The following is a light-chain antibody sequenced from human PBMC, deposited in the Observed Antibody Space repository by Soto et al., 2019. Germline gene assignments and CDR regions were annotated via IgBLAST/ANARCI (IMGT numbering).Light chain of an antibody. V-gene: IGLV3-21*02. CDR2: DDS. Sequence: SYVVTQPPPVSVAPGQTAKITCGGNNIGSKSVHWYQQRPGQAPVLVIYDDSDRPSGIPDRFSGSNSGNTATVTISSVEAGDEADYYCQVWDNVSDHWVFGGGTKLTVL. CDR3: QVWDNVSDHWV. J-gene: IGLJ3*02. CDR1: NIGSKS.